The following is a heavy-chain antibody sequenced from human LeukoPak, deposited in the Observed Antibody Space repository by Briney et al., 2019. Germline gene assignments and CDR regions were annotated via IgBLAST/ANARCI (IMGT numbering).Heavy chain of an antibody. V-gene: IGHV3-23*01. CDR3: AKRGAEYSSSPGIWYFDY. CDR1: GFTFSNYA. D-gene: IGHD6-6*01. Sequence: PGGSLRLSCAASGFTFSNYAMSWVRQAPGKGLEWVSATSGDGVNTYHADFVKGRFTISRDNTKNTLYLQMNSLRAEDTAVYYCAKRGAEYSSSPGIWYFDYWGQGTLVTVSS. CDR2: TSGDGVNT. J-gene: IGHJ4*02.